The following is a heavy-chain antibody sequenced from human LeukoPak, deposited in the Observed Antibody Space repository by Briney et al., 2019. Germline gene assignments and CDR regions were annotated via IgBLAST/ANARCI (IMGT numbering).Heavy chain of an antibody. V-gene: IGHV4-59*01. J-gene: IGHJ4*02. Sequence: SETLSLTSTVSGGSISSYYWSRIRQPPGKGLEWIGYIYYSGSTNYNTSLKSRVTISVDTSKNQFSLKLSSVTAADTAVYYCARALGFWSGYPFDYWGQGTLVTVSS. CDR1: GGSISSYY. CDR2: IYYSGST. D-gene: IGHD3-3*01. CDR3: ARALGFWSGYPFDY.